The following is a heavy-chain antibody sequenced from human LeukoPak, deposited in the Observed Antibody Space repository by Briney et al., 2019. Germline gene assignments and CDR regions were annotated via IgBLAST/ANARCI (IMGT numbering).Heavy chain of an antibody. D-gene: IGHD3-10*01. J-gene: IGHJ4*02. CDR2: INQDASEK. CDR1: GFTISFYW. Sequence: GVSVRLSCAASGFTISFYWMSWVRQAPGKGLEWVANINQDASEKNYVDSVKGRVTISRDNAKNSLYLQMNSVRAEDTAMYYCVRDGGYYGPDSWGQGALVTVSS. CDR3: VRDGGYYGPDS. V-gene: IGHV3-7*04.